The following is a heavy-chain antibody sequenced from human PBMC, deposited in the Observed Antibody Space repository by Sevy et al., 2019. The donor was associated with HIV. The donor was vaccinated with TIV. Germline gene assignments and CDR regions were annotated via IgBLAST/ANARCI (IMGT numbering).Heavy chain of an antibody. D-gene: IGHD6-13*01. CDR3: VRDGGGSSWDNWFDP. CDR1: GFTFSNYW. CDR2: INRDGSST. V-gene: IGHV3-74*01. J-gene: IGHJ5*02. Sequence: GGSLRLSCTASGFTFSNYWMHWVRQAPGKGLVWVSRINRDGSSTSYADSVKGRFTISRDNAKNTLDLQMNSLRADDTAVYYCVRDGGGSSWDNWFDPWGQGTVVTVSS.